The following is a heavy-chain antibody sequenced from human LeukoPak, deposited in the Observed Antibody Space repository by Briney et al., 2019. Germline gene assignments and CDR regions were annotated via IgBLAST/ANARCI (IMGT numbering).Heavy chain of an antibody. V-gene: IGHV4-39*07. CDR1: GGSISSSSYY. CDR3: ARVTGYMIEGYFDY. D-gene: IGHD3-22*01. J-gene: IGHJ4*02. Sequence: PSETLSLTCTVSGGSISSSSYYWGWIRQPPGKGLEWIGSIYYSGSTYYNPSLKSRVTISVDTSKNQFSLKLRSVTAADTAVYYCARVTGYMIEGYFDYWGQGTLVTVSS. CDR2: IYYSGST.